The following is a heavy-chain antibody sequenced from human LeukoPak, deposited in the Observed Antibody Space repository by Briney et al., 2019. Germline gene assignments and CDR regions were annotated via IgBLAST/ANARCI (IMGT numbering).Heavy chain of an antibody. Sequence: ASVKVSCKASGGTFSSYAISWVRQAPGQGLEWMGGIIPIFGTANCAQKFQGRVTITTDESTSTAYMELSSLRSEDTAVYYCASNIVATIDRWYFDLWGRGTLVTVSS. D-gene: IGHD5-12*01. CDR2: IIPIFGTA. J-gene: IGHJ2*01. V-gene: IGHV1-69*05. CDR3: ASNIVATIDRWYFDL. CDR1: GGTFSSYA.